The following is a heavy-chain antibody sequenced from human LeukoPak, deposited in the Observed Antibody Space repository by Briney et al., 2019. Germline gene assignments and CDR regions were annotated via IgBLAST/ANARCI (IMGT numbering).Heavy chain of an antibody. CDR1: GFNFSKYI. J-gene: IGHJ4*02. Sequence: GGSLRLSCAASGFNFSKYIMTWVRQAPGKGLEWVSSLTASGANTYYADSVKGRFTISRDNSMNTLYLQMNSLRGEDTAVYYCAKDLAYCGGDCHTFDYWGQGTLVTVSS. D-gene: IGHD2-21*02. V-gene: IGHV3-23*01. CDR2: LTASGANT. CDR3: AKDLAYCGGDCHTFDY.